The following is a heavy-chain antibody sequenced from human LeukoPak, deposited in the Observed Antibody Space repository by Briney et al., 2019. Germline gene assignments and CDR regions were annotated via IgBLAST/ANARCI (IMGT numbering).Heavy chain of an antibody. CDR2: IYHSGST. CDR3: AREGRRPRMRYFDY. D-gene: IGHD3-10*01. V-gene: IGHV4-38-2*02. Sequence: PSETLSLTCAVYGESFNGYYWSWIRQPPGKGLEWIGSIYHSGSTYYNPSLKSRVTISVDTSKNQFSLKLSSVTAADTAVYYCAREGRRPRMRYFDYWGQGTLVTVSS. CDR1: GESFNGYY. J-gene: IGHJ4*02.